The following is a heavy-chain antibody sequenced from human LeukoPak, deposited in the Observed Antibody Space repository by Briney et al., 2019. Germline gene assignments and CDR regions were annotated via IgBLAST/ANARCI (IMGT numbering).Heavy chain of an antibody. CDR3: AKDHESDGYPCLDH. J-gene: IGHJ4*02. CDR1: GFPFDTYG. Sequence: GGSLRLSCAASGFPFDTYGMHWVRQAPGKGLEWVSTISASGPYYADAVRGRFTISRDNSRNTLSLQMDSLRAEDTAVYYCAKDHESDGYPCLDHWGLGTLVTVSS. V-gene: IGHV3-23*01. CDR2: ISASGP. D-gene: IGHD3-22*01.